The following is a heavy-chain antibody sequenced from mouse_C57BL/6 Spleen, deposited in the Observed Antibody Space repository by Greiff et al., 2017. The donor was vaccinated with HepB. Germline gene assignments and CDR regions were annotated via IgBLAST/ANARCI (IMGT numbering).Heavy chain of an antibody. CDR3: ARGATVVEDYAMDY. CDR1: GYTFTSYG. V-gene: IGHV1-81*01. D-gene: IGHD1-1*01. CDR2: IYPRSGNT. Sequence: VHLVESGAELARPGASVKLSCKASGYTFTSYGISWVKQRTGQGLEWIGEIYPRSGNTYYNEKFKGKATLTADKSSSTAYMELRSLTSEDSAVYFCARGATVVEDYAMDYWGQGTSVTVAS. J-gene: IGHJ4*01.